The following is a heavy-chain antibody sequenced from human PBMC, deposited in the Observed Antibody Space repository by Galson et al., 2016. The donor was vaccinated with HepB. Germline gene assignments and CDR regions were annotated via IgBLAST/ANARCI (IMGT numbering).Heavy chain of an antibody. J-gene: IGHJ4*02. CDR3: ARRHEYCPPVGCSVDY. Sequence: SLSLFCAASGFTFSNYGMHWVRQAPRQGLEWVAADSMDGRRKFYADSVKGRFTISRDNSNSMLFLQMSSLRADDTAVYYCARRHEYCPPVGCSVDYWGQGTLVSVSS. V-gene: IGHV3-30*03. D-gene: IGHD2/OR15-2a*01. CDR1: GFTFSNYG. CDR2: DSMDGRRK.